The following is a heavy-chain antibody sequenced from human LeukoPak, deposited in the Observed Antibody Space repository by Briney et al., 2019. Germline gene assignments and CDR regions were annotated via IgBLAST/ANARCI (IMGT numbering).Heavy chain of an antibody. D-gene: IGHD3-16*01. Sequence: ASVKVSCKASGYTFTSYYMHWVRQAPGQGLEWMGGIIPIFGTANYAQKFQGRVTITADESTSTAYMELSSLRSEDTAVYYCARWGSGGVSFDYWGQGTLVTVSS. CDR1: GYTFTSYY. CDR3: ARWGSGGVSFDY. CDR2: IIPIFGTA. V-gene: IGHV1-69*13. J-gene: IGHJ4*02.